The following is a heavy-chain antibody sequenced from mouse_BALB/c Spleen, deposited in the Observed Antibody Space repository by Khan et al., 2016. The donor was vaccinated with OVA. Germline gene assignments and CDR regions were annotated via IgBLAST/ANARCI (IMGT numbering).Heavy chain of an antibody. Sequence: VELVESGPGLVAPSQSLSITCTVSGFSLSRYNIHWVRQPPGKGLEWLGIIWGGGGTDYNSTLKSRLSISTDNSKSQVFLKMNSLQSDETAMYYCARAYYGYDGYYAMDYWGQGTSVTVSS. D-gene: IGHD2-14*01. J-gene: IGHJ4*01. CDR1: GFSLSRYN. V-gene: IGHV2-6-4*01. CDR2: IWGGGGT. CDR3: ARAYYGYDGYYAMDY.